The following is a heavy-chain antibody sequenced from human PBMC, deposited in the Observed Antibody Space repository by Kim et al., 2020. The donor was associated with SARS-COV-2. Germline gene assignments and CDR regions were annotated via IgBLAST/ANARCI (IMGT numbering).Heavy chain of an antibody. CDR3: ARGEKAGVMMVRGPYNGNWFDP. CDR2: INHSGST. Sequence: SETLSLTCAVYGGSFSGYYWSWIRQPPGKGLEWIGEINHSGSTNYNPSLKSRVTISVDTSKNQFSLKLSSVTAADTAVYYCARGEKAGVMMVRGPYNGNWFDPWGQGTLVTVSS. J-gene: IGHJ5*02. D-gene: IGHD3-10*01. CDR1: GGSFSGYY. V-gene: IGHV4-34*01.